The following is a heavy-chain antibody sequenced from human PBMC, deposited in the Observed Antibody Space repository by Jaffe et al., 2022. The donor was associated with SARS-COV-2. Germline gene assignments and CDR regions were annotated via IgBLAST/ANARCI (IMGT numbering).Heavy chain of an antibody. V-gene: IGHV3-15*01. D-gene: IGHD2-2*01. CDR1: GFTFSNAW. CDR3: TTGVYCSSTSCNQYYYYYYGMDV. Sequence: EVQLVESGGGLVKPGGSLRLSCAASGFTFSNAWMSWVRQAPGKGLEWVGRIKSKTDGGTTDYAAPVKGRFTISRDDSKNTLYLQMNSLKTEDTAVYYCTTGVYCSSTSCNQYYYYYYGMDVWGQGTTVTVSS. J-gene: IGHJ6*02. CDR2: IKSKTDGGTT.